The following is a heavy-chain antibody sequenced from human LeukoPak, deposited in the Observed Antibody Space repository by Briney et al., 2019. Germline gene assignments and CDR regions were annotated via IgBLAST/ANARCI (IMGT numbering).Heavy chain of an antibody. CDR1: GFTFSSYW. J-gene: IGHJ4*02. Sequence: GSLILSCAASGFTFSSYWMSWVRQAPGKGLEWVSSISSSGSYIYYADSVRGRFTISRDNAKNSLHLQMNSLRGEDTAVYYCARDPSEASHPYYFDYWGQGTLVTVSS. V-gene: IGHV3-21*01. CDR2: ISSSGSYI. CDR3: ARDPSEASHPYYFDY.